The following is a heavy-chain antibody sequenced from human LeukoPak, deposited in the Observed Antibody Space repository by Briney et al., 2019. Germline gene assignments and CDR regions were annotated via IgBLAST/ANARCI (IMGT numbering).Heavy chain of an antibody. Sequence: ETLSLTCAVSGYSISSGYYWGWIRQPPGKGLEWIGRIYHSGSTYYNPSLKSRVTISVDTSKNHFSLNLSSVTAADTAVYYCARQLTVAGDAFDIWGQGTMVTVFS. J-gene: IGHJ3*02. CDR1: GYSISSGYY. D-gene: IGHD6-13*01. V-gene: IGHV4-38-2*01. CDR2: IYHSGST. CDR3: ARQLTVAGDAFDI.